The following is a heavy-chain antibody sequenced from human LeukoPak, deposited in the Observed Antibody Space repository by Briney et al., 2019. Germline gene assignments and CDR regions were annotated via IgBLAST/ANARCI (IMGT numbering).Heavy chain of an antibody. J-gene: IGHJ6*02. D-gene: IGHD2-2*01. CDR1: GYTFTSYD. Sequence: GASVKVSCKASGYTFTSYDIKWVRQATGQGLEWMGWMNPNSGNTGYAQKFQGRVTMTRNTSISTAYMELSSLRSEDTSVYYCARAGGYCSSTSCYFYYYYGMDVWGQGTTVTVSS. CDR3: ARAGGYCSSTSCYFYYYYGMDV. CDR2: MNPNSGNT. V-gene: IGHV1-8*01.